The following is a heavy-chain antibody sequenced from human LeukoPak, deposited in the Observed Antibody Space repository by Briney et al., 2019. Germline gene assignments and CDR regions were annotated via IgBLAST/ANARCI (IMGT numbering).Heavy chain of an antibody. D-gene: IGHD1-26*01. CDR1: GGSITSDY. V-gene: IGHV4-59*01. J-gene: IGHJ4*02. CDR3: ARGQVGATTLFDY. Sequence: SETLSLTCTVPGGSITSDYWNWIRQPPGKGLEWIGYVYYSGNTNFNPSLRSRVTMSLDTSKNHFSLNLTSVTAADTAVYYCARGQVGATTLFDYWGQGTLVTVSS. CDR2: VYYSGNT.